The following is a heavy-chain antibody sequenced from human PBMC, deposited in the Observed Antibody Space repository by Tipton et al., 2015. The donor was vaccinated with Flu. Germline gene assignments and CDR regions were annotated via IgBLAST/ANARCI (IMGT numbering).Heavy chain of an antibody. D-gene: IGHD3-22*01. CDR2: IKGDGISA. CDR3: ATGVAYYYDR. V-gene: IGHV3-74*01. J-gene: IGHJ4*02. CDR1: GFSFSNLW. Sequence: SLRLSCVASGFSFSNLWMHWVRQAPGKGLVWVSRIKGDGISATYADSVKGRFTISRDNAKNTVYLQMNSLRADDTAVYYCATGVAYYYDRWGQGTLVTVSS.